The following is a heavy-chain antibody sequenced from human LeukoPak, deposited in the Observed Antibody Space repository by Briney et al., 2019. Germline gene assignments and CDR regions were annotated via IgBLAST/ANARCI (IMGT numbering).Heavy chain of an antibody. CDR3: AREGVGAAIDY. CDR2: IYYSVST. J-gene: IGHJ4*02. Sequence: PSETLSLTCTVSGGSISSSSYYWGWIRQPPGKGLEWIGSIYYSVSTYYNPSLKSRVTISVDTSKNQFSLKLSSVTAADTAVYYCAREGVGAAIDYWGQGTLVTVSS. V-gene: IGHV4-39*07. D-gene: IGHD1-26*01. CDR1: GGSISSSSYY.